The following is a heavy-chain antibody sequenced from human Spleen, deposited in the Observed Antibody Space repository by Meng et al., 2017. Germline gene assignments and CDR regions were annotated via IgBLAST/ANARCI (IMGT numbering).Heavy chain of an antibody. Sequence: EVHLLESGGNLVQPGGSLGLSCAGSGFTFSSYAMTWVRQAPGKGLEWVSVISGSGTTTYYADSVKGRFTISRDNSKNTLYLEMNSLRAEDTAVYYCARTDSSGSYGNYWGQGTLVTVSS. V-gene: IGHV3-23*01. J-gene: IGHJ4*02. D-gene: IGHD1-26*01. CDR2: ISGSGTTT. CDR3: ARTDSSGSYGNY. CDR1: GFTFSSYA.